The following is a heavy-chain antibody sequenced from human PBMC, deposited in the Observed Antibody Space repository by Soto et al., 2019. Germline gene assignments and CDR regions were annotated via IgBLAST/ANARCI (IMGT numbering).Heavy chain of an antibody. D-gene: IGHD3-16*01. CDR2: IKHSGST. J-gene: IGHJ1*01. Sequence: QVQLQQWGAGLLKPSETLSLTCAVYGGSFSGYYWSWIRQPPGKGLEWIGEIKHSGSTNYNPSLKSRVTISVDKSKNQFALKLSAVTAADTAVYYCARGHGDYVWEKGYFQHWGQGTLVTGSS. CDR1: GGSFSGYY. V-gene: IGHV4-34*01. CDR3: ARGHGDYVWEKGYFQH.